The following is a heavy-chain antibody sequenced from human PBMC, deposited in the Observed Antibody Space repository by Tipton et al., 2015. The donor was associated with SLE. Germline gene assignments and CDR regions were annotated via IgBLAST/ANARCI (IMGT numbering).Heavy chain of an antibody. Sequence: TLSLTCTVSAYSITNGYYWGWIRQSPGKGPEWIGSFYHSGTTYYNPSLKSRVTISVEKSKNQFSLKLSSVTAADTAVYYCAREGDFWSGRAFDIWGQGTMVTVSS. V-gene: IGHV4-38-2*02. J-gene: IGHJ3*02. CDR3: AREGDFWSGRAFDI. CDR1: AYSITNGYY. CDR2: FYHSGTT. D-gene: IGHD3-3*01.